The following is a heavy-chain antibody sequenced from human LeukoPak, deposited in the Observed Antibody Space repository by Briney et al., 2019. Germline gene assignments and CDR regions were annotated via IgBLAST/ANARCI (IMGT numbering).Heavy chain of an antibody. CDR3: ASTPPAEVAATFDY. D-gene: IGHD6-19*01. CDR2: MYYSGST. J-gene: IGHJ4*02. CDR1: GGSISGYF. Sequence: SETLSLTCTVSGGSISGYFWSWIRQPPGQGLEWIAYMYYSGSTNYNPTLKSRVTISVDTSKNHFSLKMSSVTAADTAVYHCASTPPAEVAATFDYWGQGTLVTVSS. V-gene: IGHV4-59*01.